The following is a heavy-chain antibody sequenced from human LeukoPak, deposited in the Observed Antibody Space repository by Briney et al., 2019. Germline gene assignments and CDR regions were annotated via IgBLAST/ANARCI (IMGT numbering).Heavy chain of an antibody. D-gene: IGHD4-17*01. CDR3: ARLGKSGMTTVTTRAFDI. V-gene: IGHV4-39*01. J-gene: IGHJ3*02. CDR1: GGSISSSACY. Sequence: KPSETLSLTCTVSGGSISSSACYWGWIRQPPGKGLEWIGSIYYSGSTYYYNPSLKSRVTTSVDTSENQFSLKLSSVTAADTAVYYCARLGKSGMTTVTTRAFDIWGQGTMVTVSS. CDR2: IYYSGSTY.